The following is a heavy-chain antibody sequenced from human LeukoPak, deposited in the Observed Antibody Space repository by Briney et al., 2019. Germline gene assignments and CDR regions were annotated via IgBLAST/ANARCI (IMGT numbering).Heavy chain of an antibody. CDR3: ARRVGYCSSTSCYPPYYFDY. V-gene: IGHV4-4*02. CDR1: GGSINKNNW. Sequence: PSGTLSLTCAVSGGSINKNNWWSWIRQSPGKGLEWIGEIHNNGDINYNPSLRSRVTMSMDNSKNQFSLKLSSVTAADTAVYYCARRVGYCSSTSCYPPYYFDYWGQGTLVTVSS. D-gene: IGHD2-2*01. CDR2: IHNNGDI. J-gene: IGHJ4*02.